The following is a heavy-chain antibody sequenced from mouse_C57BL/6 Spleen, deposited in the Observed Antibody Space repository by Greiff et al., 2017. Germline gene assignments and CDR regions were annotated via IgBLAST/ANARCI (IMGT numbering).Heavy chain of an antibody. V-gene: IGHV1-82*01. Sequence: VKLQESGPELVKPGASVKISCKASGYAFSSSWMNWVKQRPGKGLEWIGRIYPGDGDTNYNGKFKGKATLTADKSSSTAYMQLSSLTSEDSAVYYCLGAMDDWGQGTSVTVSS. CDR1: GYAFSSSW. J-gene: IGHJ4*01. D-gene: IGHD4-1*01. CDR3: LGAMDD. CDR2: IYPGDGDT.